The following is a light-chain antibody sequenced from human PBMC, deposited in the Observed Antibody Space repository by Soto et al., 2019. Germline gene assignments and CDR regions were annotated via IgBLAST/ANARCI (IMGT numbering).Light chain of an antibody. CDR3: QHYGNSPT. CDR2: GAY. CDR1: QSVSSGY. V-gene: IGKV3-20*01. J-gene: IGKJ1*01. Sequence: EIVLTQSPGTLSLSPGDGATLSCRVSQSVSSGYLAWYQQKPGQAPRLLIYGAYRRAAGIPDRFSGSGSGTDFTLSISRLEPEDFAVYWCQHYGNSPTFGQGTRVQIK.